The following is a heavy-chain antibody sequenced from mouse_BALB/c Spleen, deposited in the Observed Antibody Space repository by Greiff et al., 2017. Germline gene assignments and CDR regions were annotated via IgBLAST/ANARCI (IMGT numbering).Heavy chain of an antibody. Sequence: ESGPGLVKPSQSLSLTCTVTGYSITSDYAWNWIRQFPGNNLEWMGYISYSGSTSYNPSLKSRISITRDTSKNQFFLQLNSVTTEDTATYYCAREYGNYAMDYWGQGTSVTVSS. D-gene: IGHD2-10*02. CDR3: AREYGNYAMDY. CDR2: ISYSGST. CDR1: GYSITSDYA. J-gene: IGHJ4*01. V-gene: IGHV3-2*02.